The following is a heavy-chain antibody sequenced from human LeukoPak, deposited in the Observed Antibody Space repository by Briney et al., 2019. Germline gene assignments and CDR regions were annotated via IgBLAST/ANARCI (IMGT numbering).Heavy chain of an antibody. D-gene: IGHD3/OR15-3a*01. CDR2: ILSDGNT. CDR3: ARGHYDLNL. CDR1: GDAINKYH. V-gene: IGHV4-4*09. J-gene: IGHJ5*02. Sequence: PSETLSLTCTVSGDAINKYHWTWIRQPPGKGLEWIGLILSDGNTNYTPSLKSRLTISLDTSKNQFSLKLTSVTAADTAVYFCARGHYDLNLWGQGTLVTVSS.